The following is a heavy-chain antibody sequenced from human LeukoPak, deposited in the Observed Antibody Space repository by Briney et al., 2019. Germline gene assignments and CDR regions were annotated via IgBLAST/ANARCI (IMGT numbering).Heavy chain of an antibody. CDR1: GFTFSSYE. CDR2: ISSSGSTI. J-gene: IGHJ4*02. D-gene: IGHD2-2*01. CDR3: ARDCSSTSCYGGFDY. V-gene: IGHV3-48*03. Sequence: SGGSLRLSCAASGFTFSSYEMNWVRQAPGKGLEWVSYISSSGSTIYYADSVKGRFTISRDNAKNSLYLQMNSLRADDTAVYYCARDCSSTSCYGGFDYWGQGTLVTVSS.